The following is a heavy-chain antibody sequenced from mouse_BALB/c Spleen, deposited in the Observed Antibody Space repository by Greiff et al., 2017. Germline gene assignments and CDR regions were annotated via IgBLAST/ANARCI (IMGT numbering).Heavy chain of an antibody. CDR1: GFSLTSYG. Sequence: VQGVESGPGLVAPSQSLSITCTVSGFSLTSYGVHWVRQPPGKGLEWLGVIWAGGSTNYNSALMSRLSISKDNSKSQVFLKMNSLQTDDTAMYYCASWGKNMITTYAMDYWGQGTSVTVSS. J-gene: IGHJ4*01. D-gene: IGHD2-4*01. V-gene: IGHV2-9*02. CDR3: ASWGKNMITTYAMDY. CDR2: IWAGGST.